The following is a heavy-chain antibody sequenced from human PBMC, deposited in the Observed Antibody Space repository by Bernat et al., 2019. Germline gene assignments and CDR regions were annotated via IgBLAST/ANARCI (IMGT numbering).Heavy chain of an antibody. CDR3: ARNHWNHYKRHDLDY. D-gene: IGHD1-1*01. Sequence: QVQLVESGGGVVQPGRSLRLSCAASGFPFSSYGMHWVRQAPGKGLVWVAIISYDGGNRYYPDSVKGRFIISRDNSKDTLYLQMNSLRGDDTAVYYFARNHWNHYKRHDLDYWGQGTLVTVSS. J-gene: IGHJ4*02. V-gene: IGHV3-30*01. CDR2: ISYDGGNR. CDR1: GFPFSSYG.